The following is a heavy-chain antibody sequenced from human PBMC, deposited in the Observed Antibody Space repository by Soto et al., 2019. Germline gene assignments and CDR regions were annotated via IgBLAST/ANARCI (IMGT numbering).Heavy chain of an antibody. CDR2: ISTTSSSI. CDR3: ARKGVSFDY. CDR1: GFTFSSYS. V-gene: IGHV3-48*02. D-gene: IGHD3-10*01. J-gene: IGHJ4*02. Sequence: GGTLRLSCAASGFTFSSYSMNWVRQAPGKGLEWISYISTTSSSIYYADSVKGRFTISRDNAKNSLFLQMNSLRDEDTAVYYCARKGVSFDYWGPGALHTGSS.